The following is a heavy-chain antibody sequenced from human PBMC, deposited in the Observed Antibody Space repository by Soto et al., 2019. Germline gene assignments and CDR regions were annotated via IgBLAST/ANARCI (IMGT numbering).Heavy chain of an antibody. D-gene: IGHD3-16*02. CDR2: ISYDGSNK. V-gene: IGHV3-30-3*01. Sequence: QVQLVESGGGVVQPGRSLRLSCAASGFTFSSYAMHWVCQAPGKGLEWVAVISYDGSNKYYADSVKGRFTISRDNSKNTLYLQMNSLRAEDTAVYYCAREGRYTYYFDYWGQGTLVTVSS. J-gene: IGHJ4*02. CDR1: GFTFSSYA. CDR3: AREGRYTYYFDY.